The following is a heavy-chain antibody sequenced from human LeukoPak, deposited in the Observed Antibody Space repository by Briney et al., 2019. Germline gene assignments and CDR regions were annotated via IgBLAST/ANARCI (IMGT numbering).Heavy chain of an antibody. Sequence: GASLRLSCAASGFTFSSYAMSWVRQAPGKGLEWVSAISGSGGSTYYADSVKGRFTISRDNSKNTLYLQMNSLRAEDTAVYYCAKDVYCSSTSCYRPPRCAYYYGMDVWGQGTTVTVSS. J-gene: IGHJ6*02. CDR3: AKDVYCSSTSCYRPPRCAYYYGMDV. V-gene: IGHV3-23*01. CDR1: GFTFSSYA. CDR2: ISGSGGST. D-gene: IGHD2-2*02.